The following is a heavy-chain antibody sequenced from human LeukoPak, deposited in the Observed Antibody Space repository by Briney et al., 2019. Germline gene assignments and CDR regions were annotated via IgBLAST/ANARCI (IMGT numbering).Heavy chain of an antibody. D-gene: IGHD2-8*01. CDR2: MNPNSGKT. Sequence: ASVKVSCKASGYTFTNYDINWVRQATGQGLEWMGWMNPNSGKTGYAQKFQGRVTLTRNTSISTAYMELSSLRSEDTALYYCAKDRSCTNDICHGDFDYWGQGTLVTVSS. CDR1: GYTFTNYD. J-gene: IGHJ4*02. V-gene: IGHV1-8*03. CDR3: AKDRSCTNDICHGDFDY.